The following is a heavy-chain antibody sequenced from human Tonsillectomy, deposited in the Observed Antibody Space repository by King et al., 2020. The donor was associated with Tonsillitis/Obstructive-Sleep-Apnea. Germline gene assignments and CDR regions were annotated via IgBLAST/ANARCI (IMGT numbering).Heavy chain of an antibody. J-gene: IGHJ5*02. Sequence: VQLVESGGGLVQPGGSLRLSCAASGFTFSSYAMSWVRQAPGKGLEWVSAISGSGGFTYYADSVKGRVTISRDNSKNTLYLQMNSLRAEDTALYYCAKGDIVVVPAANPFFDPWGQGTLVTVSA. CDR1: GFTFSSYA. D-gene: IGHD2-2*01. V-gene: IGHV3-23*04. CDR2: ISGSGGFT. CDR3: AKGDIVVVPAANPFFDP.